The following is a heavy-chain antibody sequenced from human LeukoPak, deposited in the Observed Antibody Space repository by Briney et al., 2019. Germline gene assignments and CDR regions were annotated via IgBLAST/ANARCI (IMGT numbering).Heavy chain of an antibody. CDR2: IYPGDSDT. J-gene: IGHJ4*02. Sequence: PGESLKISCKGSGYNFTSYWIGWVRQMPGKGLEWMGIIYPGDSDTRYSPSFQGQVTISADKSISTAYLQWSSLKASDTAMYHCATATLSYDILTGPQYYFDYWGQGTLVTVSS. CDR1: GYNFTSYW. D-gene: IGHD3-9*01. V-gene: IGHV5-51*01. CDR3: ATATLSYDILTGPQYYFDY.